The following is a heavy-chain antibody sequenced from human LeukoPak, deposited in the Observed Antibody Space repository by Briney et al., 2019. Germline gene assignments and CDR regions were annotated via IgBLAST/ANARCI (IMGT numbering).Heavy chain of an antibody. J-gene: IGHJ5*02. V-gene: IGHV4-34*01. CDR1: GDSITNSDSGHY. CDR2: INHSGST. CDR3: ARDSYNWNVDAFDP. D-gene: IGHD1-20*01. Sequence: SETLSLTCAVTGDSITNSDSGHYWSWIRQPPGKGLEWIGEINHSGSTDYNPSLKSRVTISIDKSKNHFSLKLTSVTAADTAIYYCARDSYNWNVDAFDPWGQGTLVTVSS.